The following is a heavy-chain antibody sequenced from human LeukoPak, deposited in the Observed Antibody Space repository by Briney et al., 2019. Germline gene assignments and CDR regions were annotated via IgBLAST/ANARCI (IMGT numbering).Heavy chain of an antibody. V-gene: IGHV1-2*02. D-gene: IGHD6-13*01. CDR2: INPNSGGT. J-gene: IGHJ5*02. CDR1: GYTFTGYY. Sequence: ASVKVSCKASGYTFTGYYMHWVRQAPGQGLEWMGWINPNSGGTNYAQKFQGRVTMTRDTSISTAYMELSRLRSDDTAVYYCARDFRSSSWSRSGVPWFDPWGQGTLVTVSS. CDR3: ARDFRSSSWSRSGVPWFDP.